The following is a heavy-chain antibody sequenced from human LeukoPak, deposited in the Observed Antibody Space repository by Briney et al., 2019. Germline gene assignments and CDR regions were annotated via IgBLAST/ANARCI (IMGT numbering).Heavy chain of an antibody. CDR1: GFTFSSYK. J-gene: IGHJ4*02. V-gene: IGHV3-48*03. Sequence: GGSLRLSCAASGFTFSSYKMIWARQAPGKGLEWVSYITTSGTTTYYADSLKGRFTISRDNAKNSLYLQMNSLRAEDTAVYYCARVLFHSLAVFDYWGQGTLVTVSS. CDR2: ITTSGTTT. D-gene: IGHD2/OR15-2a*01. CDR3: ARVLFHSLAVFDY.